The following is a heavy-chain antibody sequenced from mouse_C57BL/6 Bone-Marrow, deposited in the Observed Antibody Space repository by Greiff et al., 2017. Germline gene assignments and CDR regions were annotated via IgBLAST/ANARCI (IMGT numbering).Heavy chain of an antibody. V-gene: IGHV1-36*01. D-gene: IGHD2-1*01. Sequence: DVQLQQSGPVLVKPGPSVKISCKASGFTFADYYMHWVKQSHGKSLEWIGFVYPYNGGTRYNQKFKGQATLTVDTSSSTAYMELNSLTSEDSAVYSCARGNLWYPYDYSMDFWGQGTSVTVSS. CDR1: GFTFADYY. CDR2: VYPYNGGT. CDR3: ARGNLWYPYDYSMDF. J-gene: IGHJ4*01.